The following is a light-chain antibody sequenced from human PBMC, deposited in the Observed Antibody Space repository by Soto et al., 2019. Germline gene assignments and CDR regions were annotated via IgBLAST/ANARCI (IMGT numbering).Light chain of an antibody. CDR2: GAS. J-gene: IGKJ3*01. Sequence: EIVLTQSPGTLSLSPGERATLSCRASQSVSSSYFAWYQQKPGQAPRLLIYGASGRATGIPDRFSGSGSGTDFTLTISRLEPEDFAVYYCQQYGSSPIFPFGPGTKVDIK. CDR3: QQYGSSPIFP. CDR1: QSVSSSY. V-gene: IGKV3-20*01.